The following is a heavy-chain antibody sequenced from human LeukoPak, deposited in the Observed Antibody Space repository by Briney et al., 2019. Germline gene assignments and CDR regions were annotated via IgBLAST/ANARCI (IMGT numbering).Heavy chain of an antibody. J-gene: IGHJ4*02. D-gene: IGHD1-26*01. V-gene: IGHV3-64D*09. CDR1: GFTFSRYA. CDR3: VKDVGGSYAFDY. Sequence: GGSLRLSCSASGFTFSRYAMHWVRQVPGKGLEDVSGINDNGGRTHYEDPVKGRFSISRDNSKNTLHLQMSTLRAEDTALYYCVKDVGGSYAFDYWGQGILVTVAS. CDR2: INDNGGRT.